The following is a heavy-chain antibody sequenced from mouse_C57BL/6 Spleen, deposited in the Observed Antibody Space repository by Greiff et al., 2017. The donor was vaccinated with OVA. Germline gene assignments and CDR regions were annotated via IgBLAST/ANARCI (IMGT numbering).Heavy chain of an antibody. J-gene: IGHJ3*01. CDR1: GYTFTSYW. CDR2: IDPSDSYT. V-gene: IGHV1-69*01. Sequence: VQLQQPGAELVMPGASVKLSCKASGYTFTSYWMHWVKQRPGQGLEWIGEIDPSDSYTNYNQKFKGKSTLTVDKSSSTAYMQLSSLTSEDSAVYYCARGHYGSWFAYWGQGTLVTVSA. D-gene: IGHD1-1*01. CDR3: ARGHYGSWFAY.